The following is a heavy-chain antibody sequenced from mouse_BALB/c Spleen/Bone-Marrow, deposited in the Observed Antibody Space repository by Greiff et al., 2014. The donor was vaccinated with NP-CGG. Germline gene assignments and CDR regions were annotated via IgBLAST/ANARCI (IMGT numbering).Heavy chain of an antibody. CDR2: INPSNGRT. J-gene: IGHJ4*01. CDR3: ARDGNYRYAMDY. Sequence: QVQLQQSGAELVKPGASVKLSCMASDFTFTSYWIHWVKQRPGQGPEWIGEINPSNGRTNYNEKFKSKATLTEDKSSSTAYMQLSSLTSEDSAVYYCARDGNYRYAMDYWGQGTSVTVSS. CDR1: DFTFTSYW. D-gene: IGHD2-1*01. V-gene: IGHV1S81*02.